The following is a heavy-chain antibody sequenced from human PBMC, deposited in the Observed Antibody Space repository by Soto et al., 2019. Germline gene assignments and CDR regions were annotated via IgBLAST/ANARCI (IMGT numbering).Heavy chain of an antibody. J-gene: IGHJ6*02. D-gene: IGHD6-19*01. CDR1: GFTVSSNY. CDR3: ARDARIAVAENYYYYYGMDV. CDR2: IYSGGST. V-gene: IGHV3-53*01. Sequence: GGSLRLSCAASGFTVSSNYMSWVRQAPGKGLEWVSVIYSGGSTYYADSVKGRFTISRDNSKNTRYLQMNSLRAEDTAVYYCARDARIAVAENYYYYYGMDVWGQGTTVTVSS.